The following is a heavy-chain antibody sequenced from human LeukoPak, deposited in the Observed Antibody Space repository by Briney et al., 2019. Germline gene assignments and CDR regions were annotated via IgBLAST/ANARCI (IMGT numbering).Heavy chain of an antibody. Sequence: SETLSLTCTVSGGSISSSSYYWGWIRQPPGKGLEWIGSIYYSGSTYYNPSLKSRVTISVDTSKNQFSLKLSSVTAADTAVYYCARDPRGYDFWAKDYFDYWVRGTLVTVCS. D-gene: IGHD3-3*01. J-gene: IGHJ4*02. CDR1: GGSISSSSYY. V-gene: IGHV4-39*07. CDR3: ARDPRGYDFWAKDYFDY. CDR2: IYYSGST.